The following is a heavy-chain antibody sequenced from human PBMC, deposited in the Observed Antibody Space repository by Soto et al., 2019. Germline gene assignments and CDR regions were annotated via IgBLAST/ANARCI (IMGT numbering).Heavy chain of an antibody. CDR1: GYNFTSNW. V-gene: IGHV5-51*01. Sequence: ESLKVSCKPSGYNFTSNWIGWLRQMPGKGLEWMGIIYPGDSDTRYSPSFQGQVSISADKSISTAYLQWSSLKAADTAMYYCARLARTVLGTITLSPSGYFDFCGQGILDTVSS. CDR3: ARLARTVLGTITLSPSGYFDF. CDR2: IYPGDSDT. D-gene: IGHD6-6*01. J-gene: IGHJ4*02.